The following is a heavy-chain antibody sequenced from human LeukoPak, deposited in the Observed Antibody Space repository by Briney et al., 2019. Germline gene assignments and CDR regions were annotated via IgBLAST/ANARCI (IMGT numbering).Heavy chain of an antibody. CDR2: ISAYNGNT. D-gene: IGHD1-1*01. J-gene: IGHJ4*02. V-gene: IGHV1-18*01. CDR1: GYTFTSYG. CDR3: ARVFFSKWPGWNDVEDY. Sequence: ASVKVSCKASGYTFTSYGISWVRQAPGQGLEWMGWISAYNGNTNYAQKLQGRVTMTADTSTSTAYMELRSLRSDDTAVYYCARVFFSKWPGWNDVEDYWGQGTLVTVSS.